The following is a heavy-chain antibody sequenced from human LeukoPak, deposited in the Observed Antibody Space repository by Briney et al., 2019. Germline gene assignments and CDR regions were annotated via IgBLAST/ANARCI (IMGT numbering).Heavy chain of an antibody. V-gene: IGHV1-18*04. CDR3: ARVEGIQPWWRGMDV. D-gene: IGHD5-18*01. Sequence: GASVTVSCKASGYTFTSYGISWVRQAPGHGLEWMGWISAYNGNTNYAQKLQGRVTMTTDTSTSTAYMELRSLRSDDTAVYYCARVEGIQPWWRGMDVWGKGTTVTVSS. CDR2: ISAYNGNT. J-gene: IGHJ6*04. CDR1: GYTFTSYG.